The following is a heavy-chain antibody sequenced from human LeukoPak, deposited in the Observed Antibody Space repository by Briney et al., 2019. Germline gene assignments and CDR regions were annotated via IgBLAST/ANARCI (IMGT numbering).Heavy chain of an antibody. CDR3: ASSGTSRYYFDY. Sequence: GGSLRLSCAASGFTFSSYAMSWVRQAPGKGLEWVSAISGSGGSTYYADSVKGRFTISRDNSKNTLYLQMNSLRAEDTAVYYCASSGTSRYYFDYWGQGTLVTVSS. V-gene: IGHV3-23*01. J-gene: IGHJ4*02. CDR2: ISGSGGST. D-gene: IGHD3-10*01. CDR1: GFTFSSYA.